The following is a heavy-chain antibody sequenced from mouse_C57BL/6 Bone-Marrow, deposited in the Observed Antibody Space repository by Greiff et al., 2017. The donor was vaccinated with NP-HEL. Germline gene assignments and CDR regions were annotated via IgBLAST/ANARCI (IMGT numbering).Heavy chain of an antibody. CDR3: ARREVTTVVATRNYYCDY. CDR2: INPSSGYT. CDR1: GYTFTSYT. Sequence: QVQLQQSGAELARPGASVKMSCKASGYTFTSYTMHWVKQRPGQGLEWIGYINPSSGYTKYNQKFKDKATLTADKSSSTAYMQLSSLTSEDSAVYYCARREVTTVVATRNYYCDYWGQGTTLTVSS. D-gene: IGHD1-1*01. V-gene: IGHV1-4*01. J-gene: IGHJ2*01.